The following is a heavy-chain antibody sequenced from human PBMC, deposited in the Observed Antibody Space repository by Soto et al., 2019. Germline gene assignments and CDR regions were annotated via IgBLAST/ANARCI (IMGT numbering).Heavy chain of an antibody. D-gene: IGHD1-1*01. CDR3: ARDRPSVATWVYYYMYV. CDR1: SGSISRSNW. J-gene: IGHJ6*03. CDR2: TYHSGST. Sequence: PSETLSLTCAVSSGSISRSNWGRWVRQPPGKGLEWVGETYHSGSTNYNPSLKSRVTISVDKSKNQFSLKLSSVTAAATAVYYCARDRPSVATWVYYYMYVWGKGTTVTVSS. V-gene: IGHV4-4*02.